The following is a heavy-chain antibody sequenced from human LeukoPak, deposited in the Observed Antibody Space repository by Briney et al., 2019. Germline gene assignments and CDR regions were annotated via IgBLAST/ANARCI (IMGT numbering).Heavy chain of an antibody. Sequence: GGSLRLSCAASGFTFSSYAMSWVRQAPGKGLEWVSVISGSGANTYYADSVKGRFTISRDNSKNTLYLQMNSLRAEDTAVYYCAKGIYGDSSSWHYWGQGTLVTVSS. D-gene: IGHD6-13*01. J-gene: IGHJ4*02. CDR2: ISGSGANT. V-gene: IGHV3-23*01. CDR1: GFTFSSYA. CDR3: AKGIYGDSSSWHY.